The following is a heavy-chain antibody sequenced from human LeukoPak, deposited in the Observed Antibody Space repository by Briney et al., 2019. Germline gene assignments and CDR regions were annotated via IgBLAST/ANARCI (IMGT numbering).Heavy chain of an antibody. Sequence: GGSLRLSCAASGFTFSSYAMHWVRQAPGKGLEWVSAISGSGGSTYYADSVKGRFTISRDNSKNTLYLQMNSLRAEDTAVYYCAKDRDYDYVWGSYRSNYFDYWGQGTLVTVSS. V-gene: IGHV3-23*01. CDR2: ISGSGGST. D-gene: IGHD3-16*02. CDR1: GFTFSSYA. CDR3: AKDRDYDYVWGSYRSNYFDY. J-gene: IGHJ4*02.